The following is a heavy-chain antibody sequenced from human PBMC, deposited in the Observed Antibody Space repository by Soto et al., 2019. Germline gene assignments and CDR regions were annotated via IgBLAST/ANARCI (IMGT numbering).Heavy chain of an antibody. J-gene: IGHJ6*02. V-gene: IGHV3-15*07. Sequence: GGSLRLSCAASGFTFSNAWMNWVRQAPGKGLEWVGRIKSKTDGGTTDYAAPVKGRFTISRDDSKNTLYLQMNSLKTEDTAVYFFNTETPPRFLDILTGYYPDSYYYGMDVWGQGTTVTVSS. CDR2: IKSKTDGGTT. CDR3: NTETPPRFLDILTGYYPDSYYYGMDV. D-gene: IGHD3-9*01. CDR1: GFTFSNAW.